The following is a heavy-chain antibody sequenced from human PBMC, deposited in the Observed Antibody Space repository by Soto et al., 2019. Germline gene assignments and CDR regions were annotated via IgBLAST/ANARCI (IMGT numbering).Heavy chain of an antibody. V-gene: IGHV1-69*13. CDR2: IIPIFGTA. CDR3: ARASDYDILTGYPNWFDP. Sequence: SVKVSCKASGGTFSSYAISWVRQAPGQGLEWMGGIIPIFGTANYAQKFQGRVTITADESTSTAYMELSSLRSEDTAVYYCARASDYDILTGYPNWFDPWGQGTLVTVSS. J-gene: IGHJ5*02. CDR1: GGTFSSYA. D-gene: IGHD3-9*01.